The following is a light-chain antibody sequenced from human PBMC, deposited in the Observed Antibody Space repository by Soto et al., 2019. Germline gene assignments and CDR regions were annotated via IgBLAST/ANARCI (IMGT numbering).Light chain of an antibody. CDR3: SSYTTSNTRQIV. CDR2: DVS. Sequence: QSALTQPASVSGSPGQSINISCTGTSSDVGGYNYVSWYQHHPGKAPKLIIYDVSNRPSGVPNPFSGSKSGNTASLTISGLQPEDEADYYCSSYTTSNTRQIVFGTGTKVTVL. V-gene: IGLV2-14*03. CDR1: SSDVGGYNY. J-gene: IGLJ1*01.